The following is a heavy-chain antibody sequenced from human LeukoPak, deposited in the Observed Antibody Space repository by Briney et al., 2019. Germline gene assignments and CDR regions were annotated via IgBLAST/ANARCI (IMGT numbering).Heavy chain of an antibody. V-gene: IGHV3-66*01. CDR2: IYAIGTT. CDR1: GFTVSSSY. CDR3: ARDGYDLNTPMVSTIFDY. J-gene: IGHJ4*02. Sequence: GSLRLSCTASGFTVSSSYMSWVRQAPGKGLEWVSLIYAIGTTYYADSVKGRFTISRDNSKNTVYLQMNSLRAEDTAVYYCARDGYDLNTPMVSTIFDYWGQGTLITVSS. D-gene: IGHD5-18*01.